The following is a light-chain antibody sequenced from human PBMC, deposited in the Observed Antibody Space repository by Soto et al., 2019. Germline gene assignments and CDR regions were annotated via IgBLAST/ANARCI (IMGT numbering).Light chain of an antibody. V-gene: IGKV1-9*01. CDR1: QGISNY. Sequence: DIQLTQSPSFLSASVGVRVTITCRASQGISNYLAWYQQKPGKAPKLLIYAASTLQSGVPSRFSGSGYGTEFSLAISSLQPEDFATYYCQQFNSYPRTFGQGTKVEIK. CDR2: AAS. J-gene: IGKJ1*01. CDR3: QQFNSYPRT.